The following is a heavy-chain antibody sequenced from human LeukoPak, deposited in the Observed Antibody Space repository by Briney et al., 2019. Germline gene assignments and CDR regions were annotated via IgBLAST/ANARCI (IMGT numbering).Heavy chain of an antibody. D-gene: IGHD3-22*01. CDR3: ARDPTTYYYDSSGYYYDGNWFDP. CDR1: GYTFTSYA. CDR2: INAGNGNT. Sequence: GASVTVSCKASGYTFTSYAMHWVRQAPGQRLEWMGWINAGNGNTKYSQKFQGRVTITRDTSASTAYMELSSLRSEDTAVYYCARDPTTYYYDSSGYYYDGNWFDPWGQGTLVTVSS. J-gene: IGHJ5*02. V-gene: IGHV1-3*01.